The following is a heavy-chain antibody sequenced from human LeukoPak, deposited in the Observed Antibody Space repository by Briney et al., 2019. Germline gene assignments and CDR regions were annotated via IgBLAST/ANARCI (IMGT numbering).Heavy chain of an antibody. D-gene: IGHD3-22*01. V-gene: IGHV3-48*03. CDR1: GFTFSSYE. CDR3: ARGGYYDSSGYYPY. CDR2: ISSSGSTI. J-gene: IGHJ4*02. Sequence: GGSLRLSCAASGFTFSSYEMNWVRQAPGKGLEWVSYISSSGSTIYYADSVKGRFTISRDNAKNSLYLQMNSLRAEDTAVYYCARGGYYDSSGYYPYWGQGTLVTASS.